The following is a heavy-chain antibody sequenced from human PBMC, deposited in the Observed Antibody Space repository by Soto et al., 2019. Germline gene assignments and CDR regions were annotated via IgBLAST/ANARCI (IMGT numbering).Heavy chain of an antibody. CDR2: ISWNSGSI. Sequence: GGSLRLSCAASGFTFDDYAMHWVRQAPGKGLEWVSGISWNSGSIGYADSVKGRFTISRDNAKNSLYLQMNSLRAEDTALYYCAKDFERGVYSSGSFRYFDYWGQGTLVTVSS. CDR3: AKDFERGVYSSGSFRYFDY. D-gene: IGHD6-19*01. CDR1: GFTFDDYA. V-gene: IGHV3-9*01. J-gene: IGHJ4*02.